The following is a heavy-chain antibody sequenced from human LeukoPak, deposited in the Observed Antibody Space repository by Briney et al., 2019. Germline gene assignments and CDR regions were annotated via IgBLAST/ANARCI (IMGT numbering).Heavy chain of an antibody. CDR1: GFTFSSYW. Sequence: PGGSLRPSCSASGFTFSSYWMHWVRQAPGKGLVWVSRINSDGSSTSYADSVKGRFTISRDNAKNTLYLQMNSLRAEDTAVYYCARGGYGDLESVIRWGQGTMVTVSS. V-gene: IGHV3-74*01. CDR2: INSDGSST. D-gene: IGHD4-17*01. J-gene: IGHJ3*01. CDR3: ARGGYGDLESVIR.